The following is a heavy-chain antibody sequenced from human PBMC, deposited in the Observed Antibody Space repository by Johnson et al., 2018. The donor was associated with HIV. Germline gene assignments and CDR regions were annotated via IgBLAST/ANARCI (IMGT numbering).Heavy chain of an antibody. V-gene: IGHV3-23*04. CDR1: GFTFSSYA. CDR3: ARDVKYYDSSGYYSDAFDI. CDR2: ISGSGYSR. J-gene: IGHJ3*02. D-gene: IGHD3-22*01. Sequence: VQLVESGGGLVQPGGSLRLSCAASGFTFSSYAMSWVRQAPGKGLEWVSAISGSGYSRYYADSVKDRFTIFRDNAKKSLYLQVNSLRGEDTALYYCARDVKYYDSSGYYSDAFDIWGQGTLVTVSS.